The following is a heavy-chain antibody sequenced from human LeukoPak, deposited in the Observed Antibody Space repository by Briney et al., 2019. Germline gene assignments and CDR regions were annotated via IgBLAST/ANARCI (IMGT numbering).Heavy chain of an antibody. V-gene: IGHV1-69*05. J-gene: IGHJ4*02. Sequence: ASVKVSCKASGGTFSSYAISLVRQAPGRGLEWMGGIIPIFGTANYAQKFQGRVTITTDESTSTAYMELSILRSEDTAVYYCARAAGYSYGDWGQRTLVTVSS. CDR1: GGTFSSYA. CDR3: ARAAGYSYGD. D-gene: IGHD5-18*01. CDR2: IIPIFGTA.